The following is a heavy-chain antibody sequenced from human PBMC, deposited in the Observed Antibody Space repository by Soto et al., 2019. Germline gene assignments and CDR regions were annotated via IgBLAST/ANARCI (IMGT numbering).Heavy chain of an antibody. J-gene: IGHJ4*02. CDR1: GFTFSSYR. CDR3: AKDKVPVVVTAPLDY. V-gene: IGHV3-30*18. Sequence: QVQLVESGGGVVQPGRSLRLSCAASGFTFSSYRMHWVRQAPGKGLEWVAVISYDESNKYYADSVKGRFTISRDNSKNTLYLQMNSLRAEDTAVYYCAKDKVPVVVTAPLDYWGQGTLVTVSS. CDR2: ISYDESNK. D-gene: IGHD2-21*02.